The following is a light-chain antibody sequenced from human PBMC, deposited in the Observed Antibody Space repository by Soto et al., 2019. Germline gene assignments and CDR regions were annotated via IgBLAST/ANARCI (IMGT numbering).Light chain of an antibody. CDR2: GAS. Sequence: GFTQSPGTLSSSPGERATLSFRASQSVSSSYLAWYQEKHGQGPRXXIYGASSRATGIPDRFSGSGSGTDLTLTISRLEPEDGAVYDGQQYGSSPITFGQGTRLEIK. J-gene: IGKJ5*01. V-gene: IGKV3-20*01. CDR3: QQYGSSPIT. CDR1: QSVSSSY.